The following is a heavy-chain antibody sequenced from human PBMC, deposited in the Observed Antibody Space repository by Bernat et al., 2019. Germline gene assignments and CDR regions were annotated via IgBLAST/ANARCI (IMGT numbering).Heavy chain of an antibody. Sequence: EVLVLESGGGLVQPGGSLRLSCVASGFTFSSYAMSWVRQAPGKGLEWVSGISGSGGTTYYADSVKGRFTISRDNSKNTLYLQMNSLRAEDTAVYYCAKSPVIRITMVRGKYYFDYWGQGTLVTVSS. V-gene: IGHV3-23*01. CDR1: GFTFSSYA. CDR2: ISGSGGTT. D-gene: IGHD3-10*01. J-gene: IGHJ4*02. CDR3: AKSPVIRITMVRGKYYFDY.